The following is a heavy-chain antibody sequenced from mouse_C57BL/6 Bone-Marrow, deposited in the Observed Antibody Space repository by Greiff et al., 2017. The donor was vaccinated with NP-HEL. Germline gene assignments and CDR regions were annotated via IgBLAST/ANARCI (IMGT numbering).Heavy chain of an antibody. V-gene: IGHV3-6*01. Sequence: EVQLQESGPGLVKPSQSLSLTCSVTGYSITSGYYWNWIRQFPGNKLEWMGYISYDGSNNYNPSLKNRIPITRDTSKNQFFLKLNSVTTEDTATYSCAKVRDYYGSSPYYFDYWGQGTTLTVSS. CDR1: GYSITSGYY. J-gene: IGHJ2*01. CDR2: ISYDGSN. CDR3: AKVRDYYGSSPYYFDY. D-gene: IGHD1-1*01.